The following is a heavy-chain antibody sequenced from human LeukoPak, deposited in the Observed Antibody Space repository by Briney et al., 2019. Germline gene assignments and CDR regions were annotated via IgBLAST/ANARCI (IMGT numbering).Heavy chain of an antibody. J-gene: IGHJ5*02. Sequence: SETLSLTCTVSGGSISSGDYYWSWIRQPPGKGLEWIGYIYYSGSTYYNPSLKSRVTISVDTSKNQFSLELSSVTAADTAVYYCARGPAVVVPVDPWGQGTLVTVSS. CDR2: IYYSGST. V-gene: IGHV4-30-4*02. CDR3: ARGPAVVVPVDP. D-gene: IGHD2-2*01. CDR1: GGSISSGDYY.